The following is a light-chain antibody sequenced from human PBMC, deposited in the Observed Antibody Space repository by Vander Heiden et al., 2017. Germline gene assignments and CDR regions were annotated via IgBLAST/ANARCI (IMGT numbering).Light chain of an antibody. J-gene: IGKJ4*01. V-gene: IGKV1-9*01. CDR2: AAS. Sequence: QFTPSPSSLSASVGDRVTITCRASQGISSYLAWYQQKPGKAPKLLIYAASTLQSGVPSRFSGSGSGTEFTLTISSLQPEDFATYYCQQLNSYPPLTFGEGTKVEIK. CDR1: QGISSY. CDR3: QQLNSYPPLT.